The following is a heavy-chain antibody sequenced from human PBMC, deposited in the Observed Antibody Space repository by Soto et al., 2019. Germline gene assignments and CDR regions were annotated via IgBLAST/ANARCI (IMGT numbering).Heavy chain of an antibody. Sequence: EVQLVESGGGLVQPGRSLRLSCAASGFTFDDYAMHWVRQVPGKGLEWVSGISWNSGNIGYADSVKGRFTISRDNAKNSLYLQMNSLRAEDTALDYCAKDIFPRAVVVPDSWGQGTLVTVSS. D-gene: IGHD2-15*01. CDR1: GFTFDDYA. V-gene: IGHV3-9*01. J-gene: IGHJ5*01. CDR2: ISWNSGNI. CDR3: AKDIFPRAVVVPDS.